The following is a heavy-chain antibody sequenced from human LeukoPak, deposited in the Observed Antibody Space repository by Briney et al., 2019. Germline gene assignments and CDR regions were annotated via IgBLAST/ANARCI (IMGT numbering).Heavy chain of an antibody. J-gene: IGHJ4*02. CDR3: ARDNTFYYYGSGCYYNAPVFDY. Sequence: GRSLRLSCAASGFTFSSYGMHWVRQAPGKGLEWVAVISYDGSNKYYADSVKGRFTISRDNSKNTLYLQMNSLRAEDTAVYYCARDNTFYYYGSGCYYNAPVFDYWGQGTLVTVSS. CDR2: ISYDGSNK. D-gene: IGHD3-10*01. V-gene: IGHV3-30*03. CDR1: GFTFSSYG.